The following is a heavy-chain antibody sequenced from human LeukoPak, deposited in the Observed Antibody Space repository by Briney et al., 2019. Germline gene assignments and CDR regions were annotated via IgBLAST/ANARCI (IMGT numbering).Heavy chain of an antibody. CDR3: ARDWSTYYYDA. J-gene: IGHJ5*02. V-gene: IGHV3-23*01. Sequence: GGSLRLSCAASGFTFSSYAMTWVRQAPGKGLQWVSTISVSGENTYYADSVKGRFTISRDISKSTLYLQMNSLRDEDTAVYYCARDWSTYYYDAWGQGTLVTVSS. CDR2: ISVSGENT. D-gene: IGHD3-22*01. CDR1: GFTFSSYA.